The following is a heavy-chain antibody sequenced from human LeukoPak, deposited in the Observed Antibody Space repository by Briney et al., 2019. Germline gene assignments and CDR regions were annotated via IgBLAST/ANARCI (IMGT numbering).Heavy chain of an antibody. D-gene: IGHD3-22*01. V-gene: IGHV1-69*08. J-gene: IGHJ4*02. CDR2: IISNLGRA. CDR3: ARVGDYYDSSGYYSDY. CDR1: GGTFSSYN. Sequence: SVKVTCKASGGTFSSYNCSWVRQAPGQGLEWMGRIISNLGRANYAQKFQGRVTITVDKSTSTAYMELSSLRSEDTAVYYCARVGDYYDSSGYYSDYWGQGTLVTVSS.